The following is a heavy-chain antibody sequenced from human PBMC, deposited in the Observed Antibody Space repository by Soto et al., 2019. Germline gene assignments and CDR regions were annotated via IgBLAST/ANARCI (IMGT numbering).Heavy chain of an antibody. CDR1: GGSFSCYH. CDR2: INHSGST. D-gene: IGHD1-1*01. CDR3: ATANWSHHYFDP. V-gene: IGHV4-34*01. J-gene: IGHJ5*02. Sequence: PSQTLSHTCNVYGGSFSCYHWSWLRQPPGKWLEWLGEINHSGSTNDNPHLKSRGTRSVDTSKNQVSLKVTSVTAADTDVYYCATANWSHHYFDPWGQGTLVTV.